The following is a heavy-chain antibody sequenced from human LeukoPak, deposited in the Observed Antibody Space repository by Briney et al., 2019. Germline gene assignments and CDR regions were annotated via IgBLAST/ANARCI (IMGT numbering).Heavy chain of an antibody. V-gene: IGHV1-2*02. Sequence: GASVKVSCKASGYTFSDYYTHWVRQAPGQGLEWMGWINPNSGGTRYAQQFQGRVTMTRDTSISTAYMELSRLRSDDTAVYYCARDLRSGSGWYGGNYWGQGTLVTVSS. CDR2: INPNSGGT. CDR1: GYTFSDYY. D-gene: IGHD6-19*01. J-gene: IGHJ4*02. CDR3: ARDLRSGSGWYGGNY.